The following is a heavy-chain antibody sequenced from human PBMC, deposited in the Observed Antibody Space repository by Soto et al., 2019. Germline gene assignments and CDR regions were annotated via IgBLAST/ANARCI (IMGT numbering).Heavy chain of an antibody. Sequence: SETLSLTCTVSGASVTSAFDYWSWIRQPPGKGLEWIGHIYYSETTNYNPTLKGRVSISVDMSKNHFSLKMNSTTAADTAMYYCARTGGSYWDFDIWGQGARVTVSS. D-gene: IGHD1-26*01. CDR3: ARTGGSYWDFDI. CDR2: IYYSETT. V-gene: IGHV4-61*03. CDR1: GASVTSAFDY. J-gene: IGHJ4*02.